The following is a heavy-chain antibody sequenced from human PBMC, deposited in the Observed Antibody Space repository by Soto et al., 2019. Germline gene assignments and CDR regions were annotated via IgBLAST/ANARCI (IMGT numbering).Heavy chain of an antibody. CDR2: IGSYSSYM. J-gene: IGHJ3*02. D-gene: IGHD3-16*01. CDR1: GFSINSYT. CDR3: ASPKGGAFDI. Sequence: GGSLRLSCAASGFSINSYTMNWVRQAPGKGLEWVSSIGSYSSYMFYADSVKGRFTISRDNAKNSLYLQMNSLRAEDTAAYYCASPKGGAFDIWGQGTMVTVSS. V-gene: IGHV3-21*01.